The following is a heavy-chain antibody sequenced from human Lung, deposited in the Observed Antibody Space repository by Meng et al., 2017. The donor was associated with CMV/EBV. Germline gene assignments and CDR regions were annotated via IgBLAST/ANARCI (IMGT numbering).Heavy chain of an antibody. J-gene: IGHJ4*02. D-gene: IGHD2-15*01. Sequence: QVHPLRSGPEVKKPGASVRVSCKASGYTFGSYGICWVRQAPGQGLEWMGWFVNYVDTYPAPKFQGRVTMTTDTHTNTAFMELRSLTSDDTAVYYCASGTPGRSYCDYWGQGTLVTVSS. CDR3: ASGTPGRSYCDY. V-gene: IGHV1-18*01. CDR2: FVNYVDT. CDR1: GYTFGSYG.